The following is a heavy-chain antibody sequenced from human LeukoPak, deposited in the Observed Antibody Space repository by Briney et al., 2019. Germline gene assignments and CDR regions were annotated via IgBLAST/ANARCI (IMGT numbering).Heavy chain of an antibody. J-gene: IGHJ5*02. Sequence: SETLSLTCAVYGWSFNDYYWNWIRQPPGKGLGWIGEINARGDTNYNPSLKSRVTISVDTSKKQFSLRFTSTIAADTAVYYCVRGQVPAARGYNWFDPWGQGTLVTVSS. CDR1: GWSFNDYY. CDR3: VRGQVPAARGYNWFDP. D-gene: IGHD2-2*01. CDR2: INARGDT. V-gene: IGHV4-34*01.